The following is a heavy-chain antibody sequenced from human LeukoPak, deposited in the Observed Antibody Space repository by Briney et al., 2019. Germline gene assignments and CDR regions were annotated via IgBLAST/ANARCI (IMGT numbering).Heavy chain of an antibody. CDR1: GYSFTSYY. Sequence: ASVKVSCKTSGYSFTSYYIHWVRQAPGQGLEWMGWINPSSGGTEYAQKFQGRVTMAGDTSISTAYMDLSRLRSDDTAVYYCARYVTVAGFDYWGQGTLVTVSS. CDR3: ARYVTVAGFDY. CDR2: INPSSGGT. J-gene: IGHJ4*02. V-gene: IGHV1-2*02. D-gene: IGHD6-19*01.